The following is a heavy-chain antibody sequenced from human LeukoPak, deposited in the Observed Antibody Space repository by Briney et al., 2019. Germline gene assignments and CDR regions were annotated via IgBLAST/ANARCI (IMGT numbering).Heavy chain of an antibody. Sequence: ASVKVSCKASGGTFSSYAISWVRQAPGQGLEWMGRIIPILGIANYAQKFQGRVTITADKSTSTAYMELSSLRSEDTAVYYCARETQRLNYYDSSGYYYYFDYWGQGTLVTVSS. D-gene: IGHD3-22*01. J-gene: IGHJ4*02. CDR3: ARETQRLNYYDSSGYYYYFDY. CDR1: GGTFSSYA. V-gene: IGHV1-69*04. CDR2: IIPILGIA.